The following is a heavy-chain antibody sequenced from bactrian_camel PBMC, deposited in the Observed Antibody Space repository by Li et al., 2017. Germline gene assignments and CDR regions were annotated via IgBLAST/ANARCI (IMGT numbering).Heavy chain of an antibody. J-gene: IGHJ4*01. V-gene: IGHV3S54*01. CDR3: TRETQWVGYHEMAEY. CDR2: IYTGSGNT. Sequence: QVQLVESGGGLVQPGGSLRLSCSPSGYGHITKCMGWFRQAPGKEREGVARIYTGSGNTYNADSVRGRFISSRDNSKNTVYLQLNGLKSEDTAMYYCTRETQWVGYHEMAEYWGQGTQVT. D-gene: IGHD5*01. CDR1: GYGHITKC.